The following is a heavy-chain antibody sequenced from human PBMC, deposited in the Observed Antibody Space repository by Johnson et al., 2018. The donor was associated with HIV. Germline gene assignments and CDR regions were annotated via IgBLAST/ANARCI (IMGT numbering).Heavy chain of an antibody. J-gene: IGHJ3*02. D-gene: IGHD6-13*01. CDR2: INSDGTAT. CDR3: AKKQAAAGTGGGAFDI. Sequence: VQLVESGGGLIEPGGSPRLSCAASGFIFSNYWMHWVRQVPGRGLVWVARINSDGTATSYADPVKGRLTISRDNAKNSLYLQMNSRRTEDTAVYYCAKKQAAAGTGGGAFDIWGQGTMVTVSS. V-gene: IGHV3-74*02. CDR1: GFIFSNYW.